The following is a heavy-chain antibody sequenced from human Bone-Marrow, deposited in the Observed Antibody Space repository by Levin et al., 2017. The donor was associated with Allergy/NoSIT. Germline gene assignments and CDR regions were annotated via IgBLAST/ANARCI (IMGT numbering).Heavy chain of an antibody. CDR1: GESIGSANYY. V-gene: IGHV4-30-4*01. CDR2: VYYDGAN. J-gene: IGHJ5*02. Sequence: PSQTLSLTCTVSGESIGSANYYWSWIRQSPTEGLEWIGNVYYDGANFYNPSLRGRLTISMDTSKNQLSLKLTSVTAADTAVYFCVRGVLQWVLLSFTAPNWLDPWGHGILVTVSS. D-gene: IGHD1-26*01. CDR3: VRGVLQWVLLSFTAPNWLDP.